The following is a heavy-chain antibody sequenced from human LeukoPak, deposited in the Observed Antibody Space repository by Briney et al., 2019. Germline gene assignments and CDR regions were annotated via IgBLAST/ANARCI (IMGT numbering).Heavy chain of an antibody. D-gene: IGHD3-10*01. Sequence: PSETLSLTCTVSGGTMTNYYWSWIRQPAGKELEWIGRIYSSGRTNYNPSLMSRITISLNTSKNQFSLKLTSVTAADTAVYYCAREPMGVIIPFDSWGHGTLVTASS. V-gene: IGHV4-4*07. CDR1: GGTMTNYY. CDR3: AREPMGVIIPFDS. CDR2: IYSSGRT. J-gene: IGHJ4*01.